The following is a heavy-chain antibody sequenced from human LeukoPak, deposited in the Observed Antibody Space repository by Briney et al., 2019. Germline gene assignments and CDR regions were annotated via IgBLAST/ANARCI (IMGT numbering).Heavy chain of an antibody. J-gene: IGHJ4*02. CDR1: GFTFSSYS. CDR3: ARAPMVRGVITYFDY. V-gene: IGHV3-53*01. D-gene: IGHD3-10*01. Sequence: PGGSLRLSCAASGFTFSSYSMNWVRQAPGKGLEWVSVIYSGGSTYYADSVKGRFTISRDNSKNTLYLQMNSLRAEDTAVYYCARAPMVRGVITYFDYWGQGTLVTVSS. CDR2: IYSGGST.